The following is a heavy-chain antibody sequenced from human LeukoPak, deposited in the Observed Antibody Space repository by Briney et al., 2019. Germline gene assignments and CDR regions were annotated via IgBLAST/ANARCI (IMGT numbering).Heavy chain of an antibody. CDR3: ARETGTVAAHGDFDY. J-gene: IGHJ4*02. V-gene: IGHV3-21*01. Sequence: GGSLRLSCAASGFTFSSYSMNWVRQAPGKGLEWVSSISSSSSYIYYADSVKGRFTISRDNAKNSLYLQMNSLRAEDTAVYYCARETGTVAAHGDFDYWGQGTLVTVSS. CDR2: ISSSSSYI. D-gene: IGHD6-19*01. CDR1: GFTFSSYS.